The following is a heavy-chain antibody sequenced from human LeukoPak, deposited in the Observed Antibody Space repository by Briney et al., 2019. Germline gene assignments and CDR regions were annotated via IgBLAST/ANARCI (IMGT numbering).Heavy chain of an antibody. D-gene: IGHD6-19*01. J-gene: IGHJ6*03. Sequence: GGSLRLSCAASGFTFSSYGMHWVRQAPGKGLEGVAVVSYDGSNKYYADSVKGRFTISRDNSKNTLYLQMNSLRAEDTAVYHCAKDFSGRYGDGYYYYMDVWGKGTTVTVSS. CDR2: VSYDGSNK. CDR3: AKDFSGRYGDGYYYYMDV. V-gene: IGHV3-30*18. CDR1: GFTFSSYG.